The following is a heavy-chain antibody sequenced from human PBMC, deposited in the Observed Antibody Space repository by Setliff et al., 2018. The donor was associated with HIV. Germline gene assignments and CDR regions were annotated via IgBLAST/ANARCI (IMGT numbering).Heavy chain of an antibody. CDR2: VYYNWAT. CDR1: GDSFNGSHYL. CDR3: ARGGSYDTFDY. D-gene: IGHD3-22*01. J-gene: IGHJ4*02. Sequence: PSETLSLTCTVSGDSFNGSHYLWGWIRQPPGKGLEWVGNVYYNWATYYNPSLKNRVTISVDTSKKQFSLKLASVTAADTAVYYCARGGSYDTFDYWGQGTLVTVSS. V-gene: IGHV4-39*07.